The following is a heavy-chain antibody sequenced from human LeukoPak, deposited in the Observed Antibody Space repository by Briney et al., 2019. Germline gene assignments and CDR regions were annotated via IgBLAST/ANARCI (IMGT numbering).Heavy chain of an antibody. CDR1: GGSFSGYS. Sequence: SETLSLTCAVYGGSFSGYSWTWIRQPPGKGLEWMGEIQHPGNTNYNPSLKSRVTISLDTSKNQFSLKVISMTAADTAAYYCTKSDGYGLIRICGRGTMVTVSS. V-gene: IGHV4-34*03. J-gene: IGHJ3*02. CDR2: IQHPGNT. CDR3: TKSDGYGLIRI. D-gene: IGHD3-10*01.